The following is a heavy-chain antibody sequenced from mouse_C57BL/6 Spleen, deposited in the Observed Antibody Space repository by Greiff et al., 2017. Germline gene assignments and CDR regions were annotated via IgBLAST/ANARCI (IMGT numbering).Heavy chain of an antibody. J-gene: IGHJ3*01. V-gene: IGHV1-7*01. D-gene: IGHD1-1*01. CDR3: ASYGSSLGGFAY. Sequence: VQLQESGAELVKPGASVKLSCKASGYTFTSYWMHWVKQRPGQGLEWIGYINPSSGYTNYNQKFKDKATLTADKSSSTAYMQLSSLTSEDSAVYYCASYGSSLGGFAYWGQGTLVTVSA. CDR2: INPSSGYT. CDR1: GYTFTSYW.